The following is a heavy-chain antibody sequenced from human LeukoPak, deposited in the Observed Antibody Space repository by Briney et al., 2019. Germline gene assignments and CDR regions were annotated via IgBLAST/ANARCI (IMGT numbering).Heavy chain of an antibody. CDR1: GGAFSGYY. J-gene: IGHJ4*02. CDR3: ARVSPTYAVTTNYFDY. CDR2: INHSGST. V-gene: IGHV4-34*01. Sequence: SETLSLTCAVYGGAFSGYYWGWIRQPPGKGLEGIGEINHSGSTKYNPCLKSRGTISVDTSKTQFSLKLSSVTAADTAVYYCARVSPTYAVTTNYFDYWGQGTLVTVSS. D-gene: IGHD4-17*01.